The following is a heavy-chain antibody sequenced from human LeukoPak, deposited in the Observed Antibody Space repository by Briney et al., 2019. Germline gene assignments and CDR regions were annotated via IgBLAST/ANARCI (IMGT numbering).Heavy chain of an antibody. CDR2: ISGSGGTT. Sequence: GGSLRLSCTASGFTFINYAVSWVRQVPGKGLEWVSAISGSGGTTYYADSMKGRFTISRDNSKNTLYLQMNSLRAEDTAIYYCAKNPSLGTYFRFDSWGQGTLVTVSS. CDR1: GFTFINYA. CDR3: AKNPSLGTYFRFDS. D-gene: IGHD2/OR15-2a*01. V-gene: IGHV3-23*01. J-gene: IGHJ5*01.